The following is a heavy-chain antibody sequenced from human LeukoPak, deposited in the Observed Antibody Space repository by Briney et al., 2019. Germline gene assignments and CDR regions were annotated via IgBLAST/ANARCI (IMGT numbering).Heavy chain of an antibody. D-gene: IGHD1-26*01. V-gene: IGHV3-13*01. CDR1: GFTFSSYD. CDR2: IGTAGDT. Sequence: GGSLRLSCAASGFTFSSYDMHWVRQATGKGLEWVSAIGTAGDTYYPDSVKGRFTISRENAKNSLYLQMNSLRAGDTAVYYCAREVGATGYYYMDVWGKGTTVTVSS. CDR3: AREVGATGYYYMDV. J-gene: IGHJ6*03.